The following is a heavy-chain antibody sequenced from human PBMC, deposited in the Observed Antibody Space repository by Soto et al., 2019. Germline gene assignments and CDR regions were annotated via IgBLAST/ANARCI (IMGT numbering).Heavy chain of an antibody. CDR2: IYWDDDK. CDR3: AQRLPGYGLGRERANAFDP. V-gene: IGHV2-5*02. D-gene: IGHD3-10*01. CDR1: GFSLSTTGVG. J-gene: IGHJ5*02. Sequence: QITLKESGPTLVRPTQTLTLTCTFSGFSLSTTGVGVGWIRQPPGKALEWLALIYWDDDKRYSPSLKSRLIFTKDTSKNQVILTTTNMDPVDTAPYYRAQRLPGYGLGRERANAFDPWGQATVVTVSS.